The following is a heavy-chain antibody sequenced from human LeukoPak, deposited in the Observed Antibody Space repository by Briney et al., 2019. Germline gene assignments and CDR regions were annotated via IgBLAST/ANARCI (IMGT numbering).Heavy chain of an antibody. J-gene: IGHJ4*02. CDR3: AGVGDWNDLVY. CDR2: ISYTGST. Sequence: SETLSLTCTVSGDSVSTNYWSWIRQPPGKGLEWIGYISYTGSTNYNPSLRSRVTMSVDTSKNQFSLKLSSVTAADTALYYCAGVGDWNDLVYWGQGTLVTVSS. CDR1: GDSVSTNY. V-gene: IGHV4-59*02. D-gene: IGHD1-1*01.